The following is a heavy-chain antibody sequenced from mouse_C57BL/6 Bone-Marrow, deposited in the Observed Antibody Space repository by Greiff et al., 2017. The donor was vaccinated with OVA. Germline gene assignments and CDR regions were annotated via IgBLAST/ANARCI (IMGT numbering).Heavy chain of an antibody. CDR1: GFNIKNTY. D-gene: IGHD1-1*01. V-gene: IGHV14-3*01. CDR2: IDPANGTT. Sequence: EVQRVESVAELVRPGASVKLSCTASGFNIKNTYMHWVKQSPEQGLEWIGRIDPANGTTKYAPKFQGKATITADTSSNTAYLQLSSLTSEDTAIYYCAREGGYYGSSYGYFDVWGTGTTVTVSS. J-gene: IGHJ1*03. CDR3: AREGGYYGSSYGYFDV.